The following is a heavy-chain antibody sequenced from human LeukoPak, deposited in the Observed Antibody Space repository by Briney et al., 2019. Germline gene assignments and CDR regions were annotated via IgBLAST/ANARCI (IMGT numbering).Heavy chain of an antibody. D-gene: IGHD4-23*01. Sequence: GGSLRLSCAASGFTFSSFGMHWVRQAPGKGLEWVAVIWYDASNKYYADSVKGRFTISRDNSKNTLFLQMNSLRDDDTAVYYCARDKYGDNSNAFDIWGQGTLVTVSS. V-gene: IGHV3-33*01. J-gene: IGHJ3*02. CDR1: GFTFSSFG. CDR3: ARDKYGDNSNAFDI. CDR2: IWYDASNK.